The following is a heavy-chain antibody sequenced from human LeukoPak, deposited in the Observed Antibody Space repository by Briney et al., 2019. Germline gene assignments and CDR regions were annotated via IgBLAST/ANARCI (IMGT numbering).Heavy chain of an antibody. Sequence: TGGSLRLSCAASGFTLSSYWMSWVRQAPGKGLEWVANIKQDGSEKNYVDSVKGRFTISRDNAKNSLYLQMNSLRTEDTAVYYCASLIRDYYYDSGSYPVYYYYMDLWGKGTTVTISS. CDR2: IKQDGSEK. CDR1: GFTLSSYW. D-gene: IGHD3-10*01. V-gene: IGHV3-7*01. CDR3: ASLIRDYYYDSGSYPVYYYYMDL. J-gene: IGHJ6*03.